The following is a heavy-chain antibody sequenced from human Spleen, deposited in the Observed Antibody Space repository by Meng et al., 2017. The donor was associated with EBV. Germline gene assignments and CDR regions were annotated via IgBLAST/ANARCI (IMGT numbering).Heavy chain of an antibody. D-gene: IGHD6-19*01. CDR2: VHYTGST. V-gene: IGHV4-39*01. CDR1: GGSISSFYY. CDR3: ARPFPSWQSPRLDPFGA. Sequence: QLQEAGPGKVKPSEPLSLTCTVSGGSISSFYYWGWIRQPPGRGLEWIGSVHYTGSTYYSPSLKSRVTVSVDTSKNQFSLRLTSVTAADTAVYYCARPFPSWQSPRLDPFGAWGQGTLVTVSS. J-gene: IGHJ5*02.